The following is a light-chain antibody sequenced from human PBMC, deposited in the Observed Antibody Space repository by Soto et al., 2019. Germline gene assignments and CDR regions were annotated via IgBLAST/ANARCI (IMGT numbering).Light chain of an antibody. CDR3: QQLNSYPPWT. CDR2: AAS. Sequence: DIQLTQSPSFLSASVGDRVTITCRASQGISSYLAWYQQKPGKAPKLLIYAASTLQSGVPSRFSGSGSGTEFTLPISSLQPEDFATYYCQQLNSYPPWTFRPGTKVEIK. CDR1: QGISSY. J-gene: IGKJ1*01. V-gene: IGKV1-9*01.